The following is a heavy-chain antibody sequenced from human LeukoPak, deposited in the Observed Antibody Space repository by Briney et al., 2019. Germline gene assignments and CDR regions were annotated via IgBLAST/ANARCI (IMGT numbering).Heavy chain of an antibody. J-gene: IGHJ2*01. V-gene: IGHV4-30-4*08. Sequence: SETLSLTCTVSGGSISSGDYYWSWIRQPPGKGLEWIGYIYYSGSTYYNPSLKSRVTISVDTSKNQFSLKLSSVTAADTAVYYCARDQADPTFWYFDLWGRGNLVTVSS. CDR2: IYYSGST. CDR3: ARDQADPTFWYFDL. CDR1: GGSISSGDYY. D-gene: IGHD2/OR15-2a*01.